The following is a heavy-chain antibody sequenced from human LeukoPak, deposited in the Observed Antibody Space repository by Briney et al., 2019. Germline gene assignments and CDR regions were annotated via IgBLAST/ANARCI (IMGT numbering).Heavy chain of an antibody. Sequence: SETLSLTCAVYGGSFSGNYWSWILQPPGKGLEWIGEINHSGSTNYNPSLKSRVTISVDTSKNQFSLKLSSVTAADTAVYYCARGRLGSSGWWEYFQHWGQGTLVTVSS. D-gene: IGHD6-19*01. CDR1: GGSFSGNY. J-gene: IGHJ1*01. CDR3: ARGRLGSSGWWEYFQH. V-gene: IGHV4-34*01. CDR2: INHSGST.